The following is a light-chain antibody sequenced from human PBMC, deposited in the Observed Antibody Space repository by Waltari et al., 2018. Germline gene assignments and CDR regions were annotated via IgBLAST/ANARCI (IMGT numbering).Light chain of an antibody. CDR2: DVS. V-gene: IGLV2-14*03. Sequence: QSALTQPASVSGSPGQSITISCSGTSSDVGGYNYVSWYQQHPGKAPKLMIYDVSSRPSGVSNRFSGSKSGNPASLTISGLQAEDEADYYCSSYTSNNTLVFATGTKVTVL. J-gene: IGLJ1*01. CDR3: SSYTSNNTLV. CDR1: SSDVGGYNY.